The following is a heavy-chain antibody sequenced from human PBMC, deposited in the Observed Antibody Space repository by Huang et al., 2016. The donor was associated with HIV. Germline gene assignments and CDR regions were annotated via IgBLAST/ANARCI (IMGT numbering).Heavy chain of an antibody. CDR2: IYYSGSS. CDR1: GDSIRSGGYY. J-gene: IGHJ4*02. D-gene: IGHD3-3*01. CDR3: AWAPATHSVFFY. V-gene: IGHV4-30-4*08. Sequence: QVQLQESGPGLVKPSQTLSLTCTVSGDSIRSGGYYWTWIRQSPAKGLEWSGYIYYSGSSDDNPSLKSRVSISIDAFKNRVSLKLKSVTVADTAVYYCAWAPATHSVFFYWGQGTLVTVSA.